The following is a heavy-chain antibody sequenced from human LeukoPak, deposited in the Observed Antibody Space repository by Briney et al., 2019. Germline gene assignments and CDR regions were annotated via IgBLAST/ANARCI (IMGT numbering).Heavy chain of an antibody. Sequence: PSETLSLTCTVPGGSISSYYWSWIRQPPGKGLEWIGYIYYIGSTNYNPSLKSRVTISVAASKNKFSLKLSSVTAADTAVYYCAREFRYDSSGYYFDYWGQGTLVTVSS. CDR1: GGSISSYY. CDR3: AREFRYDSSGYYFDY. CDR2: IYYIGST. J-gene: IGHJ4*02. V-gene: IGHV4-59*08. D-gene: IGHD3-22*01.